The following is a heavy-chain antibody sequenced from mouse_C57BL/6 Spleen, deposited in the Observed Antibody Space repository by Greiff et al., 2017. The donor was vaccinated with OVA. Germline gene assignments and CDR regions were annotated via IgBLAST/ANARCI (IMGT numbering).Heavy chain of an antibody. CDR3: ARSDYSNYEDDY. V-gene: IGHV1-80*01. J-gene: IGHJ2*01. CDR2: IYPGDGDT. D-gene: IGHD2-5*01. CDR1: GYAFRSYW. Sequence: QVQLQQSGAELVKPGASVKISCKASGYAFRSYWMNWVKQRPGKGLEWIGQIYPGDGDTNYNGKFKGKATLTADKSSSTAYMQLSSLTSEDSAVYFCARSDYSNYEDDYWGQGTTLTVSS.